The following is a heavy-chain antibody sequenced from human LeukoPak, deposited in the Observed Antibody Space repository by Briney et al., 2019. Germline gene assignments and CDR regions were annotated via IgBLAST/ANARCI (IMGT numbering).Heavy chain of an antibody. CDR3: AVGAKELGYFDY. Sequence: GGSLRLSCAASGFTSDDYAMHWVRQAPRKGLEWVSLISWDGGSTYYTDSVKGRLTTSRDNSKNSLYLQMNSLRAEDTALYYCAVGAKELGYFDYWGQGTLVTVSS. CDR2: ISWDGGST. V-gene: IGHV3-43D*03. J-gene: IGHJ4*02. CDR1: GFTSDDYA. D-gene: IGHD1-26*01.